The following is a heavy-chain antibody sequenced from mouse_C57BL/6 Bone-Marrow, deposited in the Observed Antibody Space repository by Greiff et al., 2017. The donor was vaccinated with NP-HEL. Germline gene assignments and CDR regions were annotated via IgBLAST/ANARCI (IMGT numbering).Heavy chain of an antibody. Sequence: QVQLQQSGAELVKPGASVKLSCKASGYTFTSYWMHWVKQRPGQGLEWIGMIHPSSGSTNYNEKFKSKATLTVDKSSSTAYMQLSSLTSEDSAVYYCAREGLRGHYAMDYWGQGTSVTVSS. V-gene: IGHV1-64*01. CDR3: AREGLRGHYAMDY. CDR1: GYTFTSYW. D-gene: IGHD2-4*01. J-gene: IGHJ4*01. CDR2: IHPSSGST.